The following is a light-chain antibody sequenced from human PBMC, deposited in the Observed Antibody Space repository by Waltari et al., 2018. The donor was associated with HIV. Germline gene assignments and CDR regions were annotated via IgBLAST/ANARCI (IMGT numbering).Light chain of an antibody. J-gene: IGLJ3*02. CDR3: CSYAGSYTLWV. V-gene: IGLV2-11*01. CDR1: SSDVGGYDY. CDR2: DVI. Sequence: QSALTQPRSVSGSPGQSVTISCTGTSSDVGGYDYVSWYQHHPGKAPKLMIYDVIKRPSVVPDRFSGSKSGNTSSLTISGLQAEDEADYYCCSYAGSYTLWVFGGGTKLTVL.